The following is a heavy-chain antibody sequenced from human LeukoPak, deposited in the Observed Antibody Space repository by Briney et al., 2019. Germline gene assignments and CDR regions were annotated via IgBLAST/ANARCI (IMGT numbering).Heavy chain of an antibody. Sequence: PGGSLRLSCAASGFTFSSYGMHWVPQAPGKGLEGVAVIWYDGSNKYYADSVKGRFTISRDNSKNTLYLQMNSLRAEDTAVYYCARDPGYSSPIDYWGQGTLVTVSS. CDR2: IWYDGSNK. CDR1: GFTFSSYG. D-gene: IGHD3-16*02. J-gene: IGHJ4*02. V-gene: IGHV3-33*08. CDR3: ARDPGYSSPIDY.